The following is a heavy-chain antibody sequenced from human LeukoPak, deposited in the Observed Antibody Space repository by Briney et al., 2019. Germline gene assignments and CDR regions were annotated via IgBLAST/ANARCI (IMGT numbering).Heavy chain of an antibody. CDR2: ISYDGSNK. CDR3: AREMGGNALDY. J-gene: IGHJ4*02. Sequence: GRSLRLSCAASGFTFSSYAMHWVRQAPGKGLEWVAVISYDGSNKYYADSVKGRFTISGDNSKNTLYLQMNSLRAEDTAVYYCAREMGGNALDYWGQGTLVTVSS. CDR1: GFTFSSYA. V-gene: IGHV3-30*04. D-gene: IGHD4-23*01.